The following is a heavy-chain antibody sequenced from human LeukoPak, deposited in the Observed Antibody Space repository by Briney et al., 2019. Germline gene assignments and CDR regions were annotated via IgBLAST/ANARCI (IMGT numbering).Heavy chain of an antibody. CDR2: IIPIFGTA. Sequence: GASVKVSCKASGGTFSSYAISWVRQAPGQGLEWMGGIIPIFGTANYAQKFQGRVTITADEFTSTAYMELSSLRSEDTAVYYCAKWHERQLAFDSWGQGTLVTVSS. J-gene: IGHJ4*02. CDR3: AKWHERQLAFDS. D-gene: IGHD1-1*01. CDR1: GGTFSSYA. V-gene: IGHV1-69*13.